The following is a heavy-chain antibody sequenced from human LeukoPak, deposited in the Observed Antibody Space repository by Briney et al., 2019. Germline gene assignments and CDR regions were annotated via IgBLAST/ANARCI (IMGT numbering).Heavy chain of an antibody. J-gene: IGHJ4*02. CDR1: VASFSSFG. CDR3: ATGVRAIPIYY. V-gene: IGHV1-69*05. CDR2: IIPIFGSP. Sequence: GASVKVSCKPSVASFSSFGISWVRQAPGQGLEWMGGIIPIFGSPNYAQKFQGRLTITTDESTSTAYMELSSLRSDDTAVFYCATGVRAIPIYYWGQGTLVTVSS. D-gene: IGHD2-21*01.